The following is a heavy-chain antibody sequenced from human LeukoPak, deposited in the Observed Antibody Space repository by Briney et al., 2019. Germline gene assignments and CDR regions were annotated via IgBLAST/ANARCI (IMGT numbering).Heavy chain of an antibody. CDR1: GGSISRSS. CDR2: IYSSGST. V-gene: IGHV4-4*07. CDR3: ARGSCWYPD. D-gene: IGHD6-19*01. Sequence: SETLSLTCTVSGGSISRSSWSWIRQPAGKGLEWIGFIYSSGSTNYNPSLKSRVTVSVDTSNNQFSLKLTSVTAADTALYYCARGSCWYPDWGQGTLLTVSS. J-gene: IGHJ4*02.